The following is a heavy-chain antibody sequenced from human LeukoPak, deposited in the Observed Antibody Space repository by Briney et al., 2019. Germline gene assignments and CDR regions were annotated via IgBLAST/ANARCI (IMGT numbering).Heavy chain of an antibody. V-gene: IGHV4-38-2*02. CDR1: GYSISSGYY. Sequence: PSETLSLTCTVSGYSISSGYYWGWIRQPPGKGLEWIGSIYHSGRTYYNPSLKSRVTISVDTSKNQFSLKLSSVTAADTAVYYCARDSRQWLAPDPYFDYWGQGTLVTVSS. J-gene: IGHJ4*02. CDR2: IYHSGRT. D-gene: IGHD6-19*01. CDR3: ARDSRQWLAPDPYFDY.